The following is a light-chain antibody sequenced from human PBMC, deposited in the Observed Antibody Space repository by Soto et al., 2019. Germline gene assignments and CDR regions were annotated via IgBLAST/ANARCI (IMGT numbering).Light chain of an antibody. CDR1: QSLRND. Sequence: DLQMTQSPSSLSASVGDTVTITCRASQSLRNDCGWYQQNAVRAPKCLILLASRLQTGVPSRFSGSGSETEFTITISSLQPDDVANYCCLHTHGYPPVFGQGTKVEIK. CDR2: LAS. V-gene: IGKV1-17*01. CDR3: LHTHGYPPV. J-gene: IGKJ2*01.